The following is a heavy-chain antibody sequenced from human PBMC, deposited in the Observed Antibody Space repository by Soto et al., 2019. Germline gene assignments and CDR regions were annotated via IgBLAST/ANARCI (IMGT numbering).Heavy chain of an antibody. Sequence: EVQLLESGGGLVQPGGSLRLSCAASGFTFSSYAMSWVRQAPGKGLEWVSAICGSGGSTYYADSVEGRFTISRDTSKNTMYMQMNSLRAEETAVSYFAKGGGSRYCSGGRCYLGWFDPWGQGTLVTVSS. CDR2: ICGSGGST. J-gene: IGHJ5*02. V-gene: IGHV3-23*01. D-gene: IGHD2-15*01. CDR1: GFTFSSYA. CDR3: AKGGGSRYCSGGRCYLGWFDP.